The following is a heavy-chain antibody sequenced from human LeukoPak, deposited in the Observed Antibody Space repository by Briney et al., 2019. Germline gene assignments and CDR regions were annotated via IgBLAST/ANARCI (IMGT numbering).Heavy chain of an antibody. J-gene: IGHJ4*02. Sequence: SETLSLTCTVSGGSISSYYWSWIRQPPGKGLEWIGYIYYSGSTNYNPSLKSRVTISVDTSKNQFSLKLSSVTAAGTAVYYCASVGPNCSGGSCTDYWGQGTLVTVSS. CDR2: IYYSGST. V-gene: IGHV4-59*01. CDR3: ASVGPNCSGGSCTDY. D-gene: IGHD2-15*01. CDR1: GGSISSYY.